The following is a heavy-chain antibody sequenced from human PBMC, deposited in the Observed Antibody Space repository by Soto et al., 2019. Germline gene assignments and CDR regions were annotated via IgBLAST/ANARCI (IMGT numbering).Heavy chain of an antibody. Sequence: EVQLVESGGGVVRPGGSLRLSCAASGFTFDDYGMSWVRQAPGKGLEWVSGINWNGGSTGYADSVKGRFTISRDNAKNSLDLQKNSLRAEDTALYHCASDRFDDGSSPAAFDYWGQGTLVTVSS. CDR2: INWNGGST. V-gene: IGHV3-20*01. CDR3: ASDRFDDGSSPAAFDY. CDR1: GFTFDDYG. J-gene: IGHJ4*02. D-gene: IGHD6-6*01.